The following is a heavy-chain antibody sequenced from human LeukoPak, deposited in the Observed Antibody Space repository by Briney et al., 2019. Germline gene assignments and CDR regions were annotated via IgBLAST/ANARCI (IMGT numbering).Heavy chain of an antibody. V-gene: IGHV1-18*01. CDR2: ISAYNGNT. CDR3: ASLYCSSTSCYPPFDP. J-gene: IGHJ5*02. Sequence: GASVKVSCQASGYTFTSYGISWVRQAPGQGLEWMGWISAYNGNTNYAQKLQGRVTMTTDTSTSTAYMELRSLRSDDTPVYYCASLYCSSTSCYPPFDPWGQGTLVTVSS. CDR1: GYTFTSYG. D-gene: IGHD2-2*01.